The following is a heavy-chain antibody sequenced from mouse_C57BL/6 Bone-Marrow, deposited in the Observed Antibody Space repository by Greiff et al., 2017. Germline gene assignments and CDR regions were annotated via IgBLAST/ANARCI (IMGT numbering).Heavy chain of an antibody. Sequence: EVKVEESGGGLVQPGGSMKLSCVASGFTFSNYWMNWVRQSPEKGLEWVAQIRLKSDNYATHYAESVKGRFTISRDDSKSSVYLQMNNLRAEDTGIYYCTLGLRRVFDYWGQGTTLTVAA. D-gene: IGHD2-4*01. CDR3: TLGLRRVFDY. CDR2: IRLKSDNYAT. V-gene: IGHV6-3*01. CDR1: GFTFSNYW. J-gene: IGHJ2*01.